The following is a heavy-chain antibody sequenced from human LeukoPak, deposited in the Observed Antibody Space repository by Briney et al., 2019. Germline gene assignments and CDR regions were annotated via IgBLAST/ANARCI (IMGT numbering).Heavy chain of an antibody. Sequence: SVKVSCKASGYTFTSYGISWVRQAPGQGLEWMGGIIPIFGTANYAQKFQGRVTITADESTSTAYMELSSLRSEDTAAYYCAAHLYYYDSSGYHPWRNFDYWGQGTLVTVSS. CDR2: IIPIFGTA. V-gene: IGHV1-69*13. CDR3: AAHLYYYDSSGYHPWRNFDY. D-gene: IGHD3-22*01. CDR1: GYTFTSYG. J-gene: IGHJ4*02.